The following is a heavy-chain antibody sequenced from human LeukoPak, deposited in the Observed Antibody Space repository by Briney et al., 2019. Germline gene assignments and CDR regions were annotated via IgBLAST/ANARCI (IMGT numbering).Heavy chain of an antibody. V-gene: IGHV3-23*01. CDR1: GFTFSSYA. CDR2: ISGSGGNT. Sequence: GGSLRLSCAASGFTFSSYAMTWVRRAPGKGLEWVSVISGSGGNTYYADSVKGRFTISRDNSKNTLYLQMNSLRAEDTAVYYCAKSVKPLFGVVDYWGQGTLVTVSS. J-gene: IGHJ4*02. CDR3: AKSVKPLFGVVDY. D-gene: IGHD3-3*01.